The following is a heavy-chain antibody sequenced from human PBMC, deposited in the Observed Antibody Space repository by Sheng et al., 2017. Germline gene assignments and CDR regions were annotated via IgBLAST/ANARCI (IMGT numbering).Heavy chain of an antibody. Sequence: EVQLLESGGGLVQPGGSLRLSCAASGFTFSSYAMSWVRQAPGKGLEWVSAISGSGGSTYYADSVKGRFTISRDNSKNTLYLQMNSLRAEDTAVYYCALKTSRWVSSTSCYGYYYYYMDVWGKGTTVTVSS. CDR1: GFTFSSYA. CDR3: ALKTSRWVSSTSCYGYYYYYMDV. V-gene: IGHV3-23*01. J-gene: IGHJ6*03. D-gene: IGHD2-2*01. CDR2: ISGSGGST.